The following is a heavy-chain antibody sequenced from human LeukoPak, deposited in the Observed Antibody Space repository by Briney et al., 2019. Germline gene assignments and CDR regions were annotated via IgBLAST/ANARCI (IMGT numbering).Heavy chain of an antibody. D-gene: IGHD3-9*01. CDR2: IRNDGSNK. J-gene: IGHJ4*02. CDR3: AKDDILTRYSLDY. Sequence: PGGSLRLSCAASGFTFSGYGMHWVRQAPGKGLEWVAFIRNDGSNKYYAGSMKGRFTISRDNSKNTLYLQINSLRTEDTAIYYCAKDDILTRYSLDYRGQGTLVTVSS. CDR1: GFTFSGYG. V-gene: IGHV3-30*02.